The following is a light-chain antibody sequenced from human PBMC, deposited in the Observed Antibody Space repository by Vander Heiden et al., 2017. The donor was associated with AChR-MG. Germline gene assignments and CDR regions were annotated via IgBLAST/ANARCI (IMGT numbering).Light chain of an antibody. CDR2: GAS. CDR3: QQYDSSPPVT. CDR1: QSISDY. V-gene: IGKV3-20*01. J-gene: IGKJ2*01. Sequence: EIVLTQSPGTLSLSPGERAALSCRASQSISDYLAWYQQKPGQAPRLLIYGASTRATGIPDRFSGSGSGTDFTLTISRLEPEDFAMYYCQQYDSSPPVTFGQGTKLEIK.